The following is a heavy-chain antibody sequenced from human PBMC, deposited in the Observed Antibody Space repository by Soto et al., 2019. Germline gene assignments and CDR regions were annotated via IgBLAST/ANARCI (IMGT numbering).Heavy chain of an antibody. Sequence: SETLSLTCTVSGGSISNYYCNWIRQPAGKGLEWIGRIDTSGSTNYNPSLKSRVTMSVDTSKQEFSLKLSSVTAADTALYYCARGGQDFWSGPFDSWGQGTLVTVSS. CDR3: ARGGQDFWSGPFDS. V-gene: IGHV4-4*07. CDR1: GGSISNYY. D-gene: IGHD3-3*01. CDR2: IDTSGST. J-gene: IGHJ4*02.